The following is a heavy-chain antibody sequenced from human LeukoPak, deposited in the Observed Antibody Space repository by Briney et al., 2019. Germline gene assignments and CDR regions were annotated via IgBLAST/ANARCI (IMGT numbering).Heavy chain of an antibody. Sequence: GSLRLSCAASGFTFSDYYMSWIRQAPGKGLEWVSYISSSGSTIYYADSVKGRFTISRDNAKNSLYLQMNSLRAEDTAVYYCARLGWGDIVVVPAAISAFDIWGQGTMVTVSS. D-gene: IGHD2-2*01. J-gene: IGHJ3*02. CDR2: ISSSGSTI. CDR1: GFTFSDYY. V-gene: IGHV3-11*01. CDR3: ARLGWGDIVVVPAAISAFDI.